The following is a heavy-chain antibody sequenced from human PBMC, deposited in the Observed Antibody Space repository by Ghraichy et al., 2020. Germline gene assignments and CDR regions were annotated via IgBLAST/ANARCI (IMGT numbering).Heavy chain of an antibody. D-gene: IGHD3-10*01. CDR3: ARVLLFGVGYGSGSYRDY. CDR2: ISSSSSYI. CDR1: GFTFSSYS. J-gene: IGHJ4*02. V-gene: IGHV3-21*01. Sequence: GESLNISCAASGFTFSSYSMNWVRQAPGKGLEWVSSISSSSSYIYYADSVKGRFTISRDNAKNSLYLQMNSLRAEDTAVYYCARVLLFGVGYGSGSYRDYWGQGTLVTVSS.